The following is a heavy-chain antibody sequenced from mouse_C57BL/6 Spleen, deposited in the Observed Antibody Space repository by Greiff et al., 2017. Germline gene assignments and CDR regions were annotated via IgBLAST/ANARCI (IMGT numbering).Heavy chain of an antibody. CDR1: GYAFSSSW. Sequence: QVQLQQSGPELVKPGASVKISCKASGYAFSSSWMNWVKQRPGKGLEWIGRIYPGDGDTNYNGKFKGKATLTADKSSSTAYMQLSSLTSEDSAVYFCAYSNYEGFAYWGQRTLVTVST. CDR3: AYSNYEGFAY. J-gene: IGHJ3*01. CDR2: IYPGDGDT. D-gene: IGHD2-5*01. V-gene: IGHV1-82*01.